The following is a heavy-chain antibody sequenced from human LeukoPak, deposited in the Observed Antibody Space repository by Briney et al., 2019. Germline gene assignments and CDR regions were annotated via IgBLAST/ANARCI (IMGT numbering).Heavy chain of an antibody. J-gene: IGHJ4*02. V-gene: IGHV4-30-2*01. CDR1: GGSISSGGYS. CDR2: IYHSGST. Sequence: PSETLSLTCAVSGGSISSGGYSWSWIRQPPGKGLERIGCIYHSGSTYYNPSLKSRVTISVDRSKNQFSLKLSSVTAADTAVYYCARNGYSYGSYYFDYWGQGTLVTVYS. D-gene: IGHD5-18*01. CDR3: ARNGYSYGSYYFDY.